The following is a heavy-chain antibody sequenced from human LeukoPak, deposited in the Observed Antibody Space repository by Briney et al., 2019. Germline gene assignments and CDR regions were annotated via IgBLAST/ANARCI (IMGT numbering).Heavy chain of an antibody. V-gene: IGHV4-4*07. D-gene: IGHD3-10*01. J-gene: IGHJ4*02. CDR1: DTSISTYY. CDR2: IYTTGTT. Sequence: SETLSLTCSVSDTSISTYYWSWIRQPAGKGLEWIGHIYTTGTTNYNPSLKSRVTMSVDTSKNQFSLKLSSVTAADTAVYYCARNYYGSGSHLLFDYWGQGTLVTVSS. CDR3: ARNYYGSGSHLLFDY.